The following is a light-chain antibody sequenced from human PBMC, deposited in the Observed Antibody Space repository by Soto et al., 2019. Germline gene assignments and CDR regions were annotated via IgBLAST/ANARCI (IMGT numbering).Light chain of an antibody. Sequence: QSVLTQPASVSGSPGQSITISCTGTSSDVGGYNYASWYQQHPGKAPKLMIYDVSNRPSGVSNRFSGSKSGNTASLTISGLQAEDEADYYCSSYTSSSTLEGVFGTGTKVTVL. CDR3: SSYTSSSTLEGV. CDR2: DVS. J-gene: IGLJ1*01. V-gene: IGLV2-14*01. CDR1: SSDVGGYNY.